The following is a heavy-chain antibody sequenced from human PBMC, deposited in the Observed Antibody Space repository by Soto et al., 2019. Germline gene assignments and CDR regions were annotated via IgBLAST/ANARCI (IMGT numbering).Heavy chain of an antibody. CDR1: GYTFTGNY. CDR3: AREMATTYFDY. CDR2: INPNSGAT. V-gene: IGHV1-2*04. Sequence: GASVKVSCKASGYTFTGNYLHWVRQAPGQRLEWMGWINPNSGATNYPQKFQGWVTMTRDTSISTVYMEMKRLRSDDTAVYYCAREMATTYFDYWGQGTLVTVSS. D-gene: IGHD5-12*01. J-gene: IGHJ4*02.